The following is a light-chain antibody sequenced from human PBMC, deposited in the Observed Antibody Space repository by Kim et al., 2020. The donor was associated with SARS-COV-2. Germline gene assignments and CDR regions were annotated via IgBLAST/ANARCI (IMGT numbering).Light chain of an antibody. J-gene: IGKJ2*01. Sequence: EIVLTQSPDTLSLSPGERATLSCRASQSVPGNYLAWYQQRPGQAPRLLVSGSSRRATGIPDRFSGSGSGTVFTLTVHTLEPEDFGVFYCQQYASSPYTFGQGTKLEIK. CDR1: QSVPGNY. CDR2: GSS. V-gene: IGKV3-20*01. CDR3: QQYASSPYT.